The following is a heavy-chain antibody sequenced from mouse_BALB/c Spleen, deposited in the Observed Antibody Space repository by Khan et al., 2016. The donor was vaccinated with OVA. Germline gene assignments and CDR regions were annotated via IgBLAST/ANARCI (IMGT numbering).Heavy chain of an antibody. Sequence: QVQLQQSGAELARPGASVTLSCKASGYTFTDYSINWMRQRTGQGLEWIGEIYPGSDNTYYNEKFKGKATLTADKSSSTSYMQLSILTSEDSAVYFCAREWAAWFPYWGQGTLVTVSA. J-gene: IGHJ3*01. CDR2: IYPGSDNT. CDR3: AREWAAWFPY. V-gene: IGHV1-77*01. CDR1: GYTFTDYS.